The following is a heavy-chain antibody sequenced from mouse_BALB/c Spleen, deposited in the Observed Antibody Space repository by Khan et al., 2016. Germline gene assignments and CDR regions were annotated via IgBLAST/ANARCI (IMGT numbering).Heavy chain of an antibody. J-gene: IGHJ1*01. Sequence: EVQLLETGGGLVQPGGSRGLSCEGSGFTFSGFWMSWVRQTPGKTLEWIGDINSDGSAINYAPSIKDRFTIFRDNDKNTLYLQMNNVRSEDTATYFCVRWGGWNFDVWGAGTTVTVSS. V-gene: IGHV11-2*02. CDR2: INSDGSAI. CDR1: GFTFSGFW. CDR3: VRWGGWNFDV.